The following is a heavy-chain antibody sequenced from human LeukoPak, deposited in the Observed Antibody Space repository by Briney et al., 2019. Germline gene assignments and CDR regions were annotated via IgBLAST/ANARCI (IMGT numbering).Heavy chain of an antibody. J-gene: IGHJ6*03. Sequence: SVKVSCKASGGTFSSYAISWVRQAPGQGLEWMGGIIPIFGTANYAQKFQGRVTITADESMSTAYMELSSLRSEDTAVYYCARDSRTYYDILTGIYYMDVWGKGTTVTVSS. V-gene: IGHV1-69*13. CDR2: IIPIFGTA. D-gene: IGHD3-9*01. CDR3: ARDSRTYYDILTGIYYMDV. CDR1: GGTFSSYA.